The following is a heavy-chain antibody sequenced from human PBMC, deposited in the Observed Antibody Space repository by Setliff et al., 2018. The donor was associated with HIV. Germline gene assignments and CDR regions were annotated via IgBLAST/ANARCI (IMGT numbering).Heavy chain of an antibody. D-gene: IGHD2-2*01. CDR1: GFTFSSYA. CDR3: AKSGYCGSSTCRNFYYYMDV. Sequence: PGESLTISCAASGFTFSSYAMNWVRQAPGKGLEWVSAISGSGVISHYADSVKGRFTISRDNSRNTLYVQMNSLRAEDTAVYYCAKSGYCGSSTCRNFYYYMDVWGKGTTVTVS. V-gene: IGHV3-23*01. J-gene: IGHJ6*03. CDR2: ISGSGVIS.